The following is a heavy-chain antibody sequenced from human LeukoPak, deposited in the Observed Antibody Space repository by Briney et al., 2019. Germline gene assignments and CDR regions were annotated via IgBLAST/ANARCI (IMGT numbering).Heavy chain of an antibody. J-gene: IGHJ4*02. Sequence: GGSLRLSCAASGFTFSSYWMSWVRQAPEKGLEWVANINQGGSEKYYVDSVKGRFTISRDNSKNTLYLQMNSLRAEDTAVYYCARDSHYYFDYWGQGTLVTVSS. V-gene: IGHV3-7*01. CDR3: ARDSHYYFDY. CDR2: INQGGSEK. CDR1: GFTFSSYW.